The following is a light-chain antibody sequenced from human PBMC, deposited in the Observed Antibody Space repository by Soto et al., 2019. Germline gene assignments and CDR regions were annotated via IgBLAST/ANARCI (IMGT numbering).Light chain of an antibody. CDR2: LSS. V-gene: IGKV2-28*01. Sequence: ETVMTQLPLSLSVTPGEQSSMSCRAMQRLLHTNAYNYLVWYLQKPGQSPQLLIYLSSYRASGVPDRFSGSGSGTDFTLKISRVEAEDVGVYYCMQRTEFPITFGQGTRLEL. J-gene: IGKJ5*01. CDR3: MQRTEFPIT. CDR1: QRLLHTNAYNY.